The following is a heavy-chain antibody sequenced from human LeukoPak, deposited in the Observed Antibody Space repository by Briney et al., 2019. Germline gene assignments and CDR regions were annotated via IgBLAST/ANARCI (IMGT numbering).Heavy chain of an antibody. CDR2: IYYSGST. D-gene: IGHD6-13*01. Sequence: SETLSLTCTVSGGSISSYYWSWIRQPPGKGLEWIGYIYYSGSTNYNPSLKSRVTISVDTSKNQFSLKLSSVTAADTAVYYCARVPPGIAAAETWGQGTLVTVSS. CDR1: GGSISSYY. CDR3: ARVPPGIAAAET. V-gene: IGHV4-59*01. J-gene: IGHJ5*02.